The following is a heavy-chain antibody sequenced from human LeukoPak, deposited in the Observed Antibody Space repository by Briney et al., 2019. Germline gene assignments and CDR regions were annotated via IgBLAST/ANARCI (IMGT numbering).Heavy chain of an antibody. V-gene: IGHV3-11*01. CDR3: PRDRLGYSYGYSDY. CDR1: GFTFSDYY. CDR2: ISSSGSTI. J-gene: IGHJ4*02. Sequence: PRGSLRLSCAACGFTFSDYYMSWIRQAPGKGLEWVSYISSSGSTIYYGASVKGRFTISRDNAKNSLYLQMNSLRAEDTAVYYCPRDRLGYSYGYSDYSGQGTLVTVSS. D-gene: IGHD5-18*01.